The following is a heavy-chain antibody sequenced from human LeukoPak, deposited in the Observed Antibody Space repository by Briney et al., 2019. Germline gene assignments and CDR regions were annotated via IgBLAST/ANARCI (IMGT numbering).Heavy chain of an antibody. D-gene: IGHD1-26*01. CDR2: MNPNSGNT. CDR3: AILGGSHDAFDI. V-gene: IGHV1-8*01. Sequence: EASVKVSCKASGYTFTSYDINWVRQATGQGLEWMGWMNPNSGNTGYAQKFQGRVTMTRDTSISTAYMELSRLRSDDTAVYYCAILGGSHDAFDIWGQGTMVTVSS. J-gene: IGHJ3*02. CDR1: GYTFTSYD.